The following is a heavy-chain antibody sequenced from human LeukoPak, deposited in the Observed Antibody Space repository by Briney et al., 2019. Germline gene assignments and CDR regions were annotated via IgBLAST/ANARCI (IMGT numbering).Heavy chain of an antibody. CDR3: ARPRPTGYYFNWFDP. CDR1: GGSISSRSYY. CDR2: IYYSGST. J-gene: IGHJ5*02. Sequence: KPSETLSLTCTVSGGSISSRSYYWGWIRQPPGKGLEWIGSIYYSGSTYYNPSLKSRVTISVDTSKNQFSLKLSSVTAADTAVYYCARPRPTGYYFNWFDPWGQGTLVTVSS. D-gene: IGHD3-9*01. V-gene: IGHV4-39*01.